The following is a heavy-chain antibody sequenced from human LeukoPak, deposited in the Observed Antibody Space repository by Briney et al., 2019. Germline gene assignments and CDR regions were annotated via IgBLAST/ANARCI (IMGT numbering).Heavy chain of an antibody. CDR3: ARGRADIVVVPAATRLYYYYGMDG. J-gene: IGHJ6*02. CDR1: GGSLSGYY. CDR2: IKHSGST. D-gene: IGHD2-2*01. V-gene: IGHV4-34*01. Sequence: SETLSLTCAVYGGSLSGYYWSWIRLPPGKGLEWIGEIKHSGSTNYNPSLKSRVTISVDTSKNQFSLKLRSVTAADTAVYYCARGRADIVVVPAATRLYYYYGMDGWGQGTTVTVSS.